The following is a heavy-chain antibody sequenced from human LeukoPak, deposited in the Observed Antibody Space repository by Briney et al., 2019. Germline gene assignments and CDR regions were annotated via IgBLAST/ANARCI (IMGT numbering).Heavy chain of an antibody. CDR3: ARRGYSGYDPRDLDY. CDR2: ISAYNGNT. D-gene: IGHD5-12*01. Sequence: GASVKVSCKASGYTFTSYGISWVRQAPGQGLEWMGWISAYNGNTNYAQKLQGRVTMTTDTSTSTAYMELRSLRSDDTAVYYCARRGYSGYDPRDLDYWGQGTLVTVSS. CDR1: GYTFTSYG. V-gene: IGHV1-18*01. J-gene: IGHJ4*02.